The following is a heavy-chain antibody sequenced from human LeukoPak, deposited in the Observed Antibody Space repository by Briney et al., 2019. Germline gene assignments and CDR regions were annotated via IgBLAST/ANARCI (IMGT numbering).Heavy chain of an antibody. D-gene: IGHD1-26*01. J-gene: IGHJ3*02. CDR3: ARVRAKWELVPDAFDI. CDR1: GFTFSRYG. CDR2: IWYDGSNK. V-gene: IGHV3-33*01. Sequence: QPGRSLRLSCAASGFTFSRYGMHWVRQAPGKGLEWVAVIWYDGSNKYYADSVKGRFTISRDNAKNSLYLQMHSLRAEDTAVYYCARVRAKWELVPDAFDIWGQATMVTDSS.